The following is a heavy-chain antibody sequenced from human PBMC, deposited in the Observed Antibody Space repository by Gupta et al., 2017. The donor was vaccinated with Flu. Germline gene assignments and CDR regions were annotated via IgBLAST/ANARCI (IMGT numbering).Heavy chain of an antibody. CDR3: ASALRLADDYGDYFEDDAFDI. J-gene: IGHJ3*02. CDR2: IWYDGSNK. V-gene: IGHV3-33*01. Sequence: QVQLVESGGGVVQPGRSLRLSCAASGFTFSSYGLPWVRQAPGKGLEWVAVIWYDGSNKYYADSVKGRFTTSRDNSKNTLYLQMNSLRAEDTAVYYCASALRLADDYGDYFEDDAFDIWGQGTMVTVSS. CDR1: GFTFSSYG. D-gene: IGHD4-17*01.